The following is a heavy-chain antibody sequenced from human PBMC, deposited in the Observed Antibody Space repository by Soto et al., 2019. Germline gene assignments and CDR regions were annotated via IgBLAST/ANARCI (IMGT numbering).Heavy chain of an antibody. CDR2: IYYGGRT. CDR1: GDSISRSSYF. J-gene: IGHJ4*02. D-gene: IGHD6-13*01. V-gene: IGHV4-39*01. CDR3: ASQDKSSWYVGPLDH. Sequence: PSETLSLTCTVSGDSISRSSYFWGWIRQPPGRGLECIGSIYYGGRTYYNPSLKSRATISVDTSKNQFSLKLSSVTAADTAVYYCASQDKSSWYVGPLDHWGQGTLVTVSS.